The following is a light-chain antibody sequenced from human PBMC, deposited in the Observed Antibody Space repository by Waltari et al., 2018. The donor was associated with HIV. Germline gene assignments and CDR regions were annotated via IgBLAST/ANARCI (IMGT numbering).Light chain of an antibody. CDR1: RTDIGAFDY. Sequence: QSALTQPASVSGSLGHSITISCTGSRTDIGAFDYVPWYQQHPDRPPKLLIYEVRNRPLGVSNRFSGSKSGDTASLTISGLQAEDEAHYFCSSYTSSDTPYWVFGGGTKLTVL. CDR2: EVR. V-gene: IGLV2-14*01. J-gene: IGLJ3*02. CDR3: SSYTSSDTPYWV.